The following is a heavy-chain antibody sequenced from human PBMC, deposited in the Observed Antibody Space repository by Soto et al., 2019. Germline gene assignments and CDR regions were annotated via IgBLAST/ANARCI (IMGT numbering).Heavy chain of an antibody. J-gene: IGHJ4*02. Sequence: GGSLRVSCAACGNSFGSYALSWVRQAPGKGLEWVSTISGSDGKLFYADSVKGLFSISRDTSQNTLYLQMNSLRADHTAIYYCARWSYLDYWGQGTRVTVSS. V-gene: IGHV3-23*01. CDR1: GNSFGSYA. CDR3: ARWSYLDY. CDR2: ISGSDGKL. D-gene: IGHD3-3*01.